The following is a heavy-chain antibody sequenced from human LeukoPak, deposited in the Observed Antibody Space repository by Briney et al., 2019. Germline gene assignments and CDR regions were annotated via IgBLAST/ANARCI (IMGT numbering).Heavy chain of an antibody. CDR1: GDSISSRNYY. V-gene: IGHV4-39*02. J-gene: IGHJ5*02. CDR2: IYYSGST. Sequence: SETLSLTCTVSGDSISSRNYYWAWIRQPPGKGLEWIGSIYYSGSTFYNPFLKSRVTISLHMSKNLFSLKLTSVTAADTAVYYCAREIRTRFGERTPWGQGNLVSVSS. CDR3: AREIRTRFGERTP. D-gene: IGHD3-10*01.